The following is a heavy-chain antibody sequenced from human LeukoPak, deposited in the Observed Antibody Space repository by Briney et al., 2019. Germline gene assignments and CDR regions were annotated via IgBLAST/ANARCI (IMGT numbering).Heavy chain of an antibody. J-gene: IGHJ4*02. CDR3: AYYYYGSRYFDY. D-gene: IGHD3-10*01. CDR1: EYYFTSYW. V-gene: IGHV5-10-1*01. Sequence: GESLKISCKGSEYYFTSYWIGWVRQMPGKGLEWMGRIDPGDSRVKYSPSFQGYVTMSVDKSINTAYLQWSSLKASDTAIYYCAYYYYGSRYFDYWGQGTRVTVSS. CDR2: IDPGDSRV.